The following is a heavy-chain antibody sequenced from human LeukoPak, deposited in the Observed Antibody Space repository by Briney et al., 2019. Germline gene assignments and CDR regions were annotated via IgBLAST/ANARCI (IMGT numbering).Heavy chain of an antibody. J-gene: IGHJ4*02. CDR1: GFTFSYYY. D-gene: IGHD3-16*01. V-gene: IGHV3-11*04. CDR3: ARVWGSYAVGY. CDR2: ISSSGSFI. Sequence: GGSLRLSCAASGFTFSYYYMSWIRQAPGKGLEWVSYISSSGSFIHYADSVKGRFTISRDNAKNSLYLQMNSLRGEDTAVYYCARVWGSYAVGYWGQGTLVTVSS.